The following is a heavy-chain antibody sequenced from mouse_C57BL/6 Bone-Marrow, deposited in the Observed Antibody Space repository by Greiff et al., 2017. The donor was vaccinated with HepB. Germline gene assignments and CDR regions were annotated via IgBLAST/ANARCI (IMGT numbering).Heavy chain of an antibody. CDR3: ARLVDGYYVENYAMDY. CDR2: ISNGGGST. CDR1: GFTFSDYY. D-gene: IGHD2-3*01. V-gene: IGHV5-12*01. J-gene: IGHJ4*01. Sequence: EVMLVESGGGLVQPGGSLKLSCAASGFTFSDYYMYWVRQTPEKRLEWVAYISNGGGSTYYPDTVKGRFTISRDNAKNTLYLQMSRLKSEDTAMYYCARLVDGYYVENYAMDYWGQGTSVTVSS.